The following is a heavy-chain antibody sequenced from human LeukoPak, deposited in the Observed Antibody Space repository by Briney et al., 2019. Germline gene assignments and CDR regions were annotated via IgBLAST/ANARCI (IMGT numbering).Heavy chain of an antibody. CDR3: ASFSSGFDY. CDR2: MYSGGRT. V-gene: IGHV3-66*01. D-gene: IGHD3-22*01. CDR1: RFTVSANY. Sequence: GGSLRLSCTASRFTVSANYMSWARQAPGKGLEWVSGMYSGGRTDYADSVKGRFTISRDNSKNTLYLQMNSLTAEDTAVYYCASFSSGFDYWGQGTLVTVSS. J-gene: IGHJ4*02.